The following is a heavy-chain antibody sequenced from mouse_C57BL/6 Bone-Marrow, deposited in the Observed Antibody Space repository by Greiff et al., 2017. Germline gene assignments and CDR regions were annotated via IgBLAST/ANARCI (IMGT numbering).Heavy chain of an antibody. CDR2: IYPRDGST. J-gene: IGHJ1*03. Sequence: QVQLQQSGPELVKPGASVKLSCKASGYTFTSYDINWVKQRPGQGLEWIGVIYPRDGSTKYNEKFKGKATLTVDTSSSTAYMELHSLTSEDSAVYFCARGASWYFDVWGTGTTVTVSS. CDR3: ARGASWYFDV. V-gene: IGHV1-85*01. CDR1: GYTFTSYD.